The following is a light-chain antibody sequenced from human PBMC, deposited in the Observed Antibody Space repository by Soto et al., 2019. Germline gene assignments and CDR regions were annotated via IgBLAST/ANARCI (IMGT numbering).Light chain of an antibody. J-gene: IGLJ2*01. CDR1: SSDVGGYNY. CDR3: CSYAGSYTWV. V-gene: IGLV2-11*01. CDR2: DVS. Sequence: QSALTQPRSVSGSPGQSVTISCTGTSSDVGGYNYVSWYQQHPGKAPKLMIYDVSKRLSGVTDRFSGSKSGNTASLTISGLQDEDEADYYCCSYAGSYTWVFGGGTKLTVL.